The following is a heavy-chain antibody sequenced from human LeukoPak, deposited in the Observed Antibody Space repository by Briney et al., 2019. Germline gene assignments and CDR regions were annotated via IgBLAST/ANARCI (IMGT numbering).Heavy chain of an antibody. CDR1: GFTFTNYG. CDR2: ISTDGSNK. CDR3: AKGTYYYGSGSSLYFDY. J-gene: IGHJ4*02. D-gene: IGHD3-10*01. V-gene: IGHV3-30*18. Sequence: PGRSLTLSCAASGFTFTNYGLHWVRQAPGKGLEWVALISTDGSNKNYADSVRGRFTISRDNSKNTLYLQMNSLRAEDTAVYYCAKGTYYYGSGSSLYFDYWGQGTLVTVSS.